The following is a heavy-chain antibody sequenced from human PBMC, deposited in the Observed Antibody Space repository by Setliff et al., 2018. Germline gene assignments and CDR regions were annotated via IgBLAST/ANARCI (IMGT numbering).Heavy chain of an antibody. CDR1: GFTFRSYH. D-gene: IGHD3-10*01. CDR3: SKEGDYNGSGSRVFDY. Sequence: GGSLRLSCTASGFTFRSYHMSWVRQAPGKGLEWVSSIISGDDTRYPDSVQGRFTISRDNSKNTLYLQMNSLRAEDTAMYYCSKEGDYNGSGSRVFDYWGQGPLVTVSS. J-gene: IGHJ4*02. CDR2: IISGDDT. V-gene: IGHV3-23*01.